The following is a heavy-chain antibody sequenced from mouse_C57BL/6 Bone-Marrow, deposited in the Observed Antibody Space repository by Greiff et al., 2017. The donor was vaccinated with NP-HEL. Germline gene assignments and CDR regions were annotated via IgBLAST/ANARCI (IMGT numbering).Heavy chain of an antibody. CDR1: GYTFTSYG. CDR2: IYPRSGNT. D-gene: IGHD1-1*01. V-gene: IGHV1-81*01. CDR3: DYYGSSYDY. Sequence: VHLVESGAELARPGASVKLSCKASGYTFTSYGISWVKQRTGQGLEWIGEIYPRSGNTYYNEKFKGKATLTADKSSSTAYMELRSLTSEDSAVYFCDYYGSSYDYWGQGTTLTVSS. J-gene: IGHJ2*01.